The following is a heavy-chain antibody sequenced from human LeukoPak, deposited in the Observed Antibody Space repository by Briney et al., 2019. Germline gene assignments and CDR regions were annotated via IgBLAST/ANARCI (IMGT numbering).Heavy chain of an antibody. Sequence: SETLSLTCSVSGGSISSSDNYWGWVCQPPGKGLEWIGSIFYDGSIFYSPSLRSRVTISVDTSKNYCSLKLNSVTAADTAVYYCARHYGPWGQGTLVTVSS. CDR2: IFYDGSI. V-gene: IGHV4-39*01. CDR1: GGSISSSDNY. D-gene: IGHD3-10*01. CDR3: ARHYGP. J-gene: IGHJ5*02.